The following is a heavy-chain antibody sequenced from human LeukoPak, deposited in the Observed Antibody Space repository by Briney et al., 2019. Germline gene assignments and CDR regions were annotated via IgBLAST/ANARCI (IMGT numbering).Heavy chain of an antibody. J-gene: IGHJ4*02. CDR1: GGSFSGYY. Sequence: KPSETLSLTCAVYGGSFSGYYWSWIRQPPGKGLEWIGEINHSGGTNYNPSLKSRVTISVDTSKNQFSLKLSSVTAADTAVYYCARGRKTLVVVPAAPKPYYFDYWGQGTLVTVSS. CDR3: ARGRKTLVVVPAAPKPYYFDY. CDR2: INHSGGT. V-gene: IGHV4-34*01. D-gene: IGHD2-2*01.